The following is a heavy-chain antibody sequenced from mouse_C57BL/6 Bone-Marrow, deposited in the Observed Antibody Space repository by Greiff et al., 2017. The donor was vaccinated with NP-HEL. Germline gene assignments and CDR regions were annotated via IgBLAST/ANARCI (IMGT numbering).Heavy chain of an antibody. CDR1: GYAFSSSW. CDR2: IYPGDGDT. J-gene: IGHJ3*01. CDR3: ARWLQAWFAY. V-gene: IGHV1-82*01. Sequence: QVQLQQSGPELVKPGASVKISCKASGYAFSSSWMNWVKQRPGKGLEWIGRIYPGDGDTNYNGKFKGKATLTAEKSSSTAYMQLSSLTSEDSAVYFCARWLQAWFAYWGQGTLVTVSA. D-gene: IGHD2-2*01.